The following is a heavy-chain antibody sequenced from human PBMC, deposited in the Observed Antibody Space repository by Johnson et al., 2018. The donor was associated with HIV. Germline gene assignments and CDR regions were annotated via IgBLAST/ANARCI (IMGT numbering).Heavy chain of an antibody. V-gene: IGHV3-74*02. CDR1: GFTFINYW. CDR3: ARAWGGSYSAFDI. D-gene: IGHD1-26*01. CDR2: INSDGSST. Sequence: VQLVESGGGVVQPGRSLRLSCAASGFTFINYWMHWVRQAPGKGLVWVSRINSDGSSTSYADSVKGRFTISRDNAKNTLYLQMNSLRAEDTAVYYCARAWGGSYSAFDIWGQGTMVTVSS. J-gene: IGHJ3*02.